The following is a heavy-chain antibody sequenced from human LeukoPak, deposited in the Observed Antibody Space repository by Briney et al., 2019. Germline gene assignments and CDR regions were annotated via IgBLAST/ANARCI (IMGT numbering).Heavy chain of an antibody. V-gene: IGHV3-23*01. CDR2: ISASGGST. CDR1: GFTFSNYG. J-gene: IGHJ3*02. D-gene: IGHD4-17*01. CDR3: ARDPSVTTGGSAFDI. Sequence: GGSLRLSCAASGFTFSNYGMSWVRQAPGKGLEWVSSISASGGSTHYADSVKGRFTISRDNSKNTLYLQMNSLRSDDTAVYYCARDPSVTTGGSAFDIWGQGTMVTVSS.